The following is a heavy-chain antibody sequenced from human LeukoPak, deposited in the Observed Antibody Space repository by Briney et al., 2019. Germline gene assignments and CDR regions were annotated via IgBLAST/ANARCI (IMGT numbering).Heavy chain of an antibody. CDR2: INPSGGST. D-gene: IGHD3-3*01. V-gene: IGHV1-46*01. CDR1: GYTFTSYY. J-gene: IGHJ6*02. CDR3: AGENPNYDFWSGYPYGMDV. Sequence: TSVKVSCKASGYTFTSYYMHWVRQAPGQGLEWMGIINPSGGSTSYAQKFQGRVTMTRDTSTSTVYMELSSLRSEDTAVYYCAGENPNYDFWSGYPYGMDVWGQGTTVTVSS.